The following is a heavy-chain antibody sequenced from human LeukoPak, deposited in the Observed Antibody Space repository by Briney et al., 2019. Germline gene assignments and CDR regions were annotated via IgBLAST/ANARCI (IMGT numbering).Heavy chain of an antibody. D-gene: IGHD3-16*02. J-gene: IGHJ6*02. V-gene: IGHV4-4*07. CDR3: ARHHNPFGGVIVADYYGMDV. CDR2: IYTSGST. Sequence: SETLSLTCTVSGGSISSYYWSWIRQPAGKGLEWIGRIYTSGSTNYNPSLKSRVTMSVDTSKNQFSLKLSSVTAADTAVYYCARHHNPFGGVIVADYYGMDVWGQGTTVTVSS. CDR1: GGSISSYY.